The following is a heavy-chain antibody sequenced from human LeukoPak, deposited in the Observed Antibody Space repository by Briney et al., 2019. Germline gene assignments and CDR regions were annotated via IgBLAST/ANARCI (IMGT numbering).Heavy chain of an antibody. D-gene: IGHD3-22*01. CDR1: GFTFSSYA. V-gene: IGHV3-23*01. CDR3: AKAPYDTSGFSSPNYFDY. Sequence: PGGSLRLSCAASGFTFSSYAMSWVRQAPGKGLEWISTITASGVTTYYADSVKGRFTISRDNSKNTLFLQTNSLRAEDTAVYYCAKAPYDTSGFSSPNYFDYWGQGTLVTVSS. CDR2: ITASGVTT. J-gene: IGHJ4*02.